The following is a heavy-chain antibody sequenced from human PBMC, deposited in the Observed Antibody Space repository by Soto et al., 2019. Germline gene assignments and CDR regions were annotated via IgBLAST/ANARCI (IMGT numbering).Heavy chain of an antibody. J-gene: IGHJ5*02. CDR2: INHSGST. V-gene: IGHV4-34*01. CDR3: ARRASTSCYFTQRCWFDP. CDR1: GGSFSGYY. Sequence: PSETLSLTCAVYGGSFSGYYWSWIRQPPGKGLEWIGEINHSGSTNYNPSLKSRVTISVDTSKNQFSLKLSSVTAADTAVYYCARRASTSCYFTQRCWFDPWGQGTLVTVSS. D-gene: IGHD2-2*01.